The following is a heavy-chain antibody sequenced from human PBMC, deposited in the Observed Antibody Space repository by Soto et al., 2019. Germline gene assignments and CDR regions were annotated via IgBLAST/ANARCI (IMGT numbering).Heavy chain of an antibody. CDR2: INAGNGNT. CDR1: GYTFTSYA. CDR3: ARAFVVPAAIRSYYYYGMDV. V-gene: IGHV1-3*01. D-gene: IGHD2-2*02. Sequence: QVQLVQSGAEVKKPGASVKVSCKASGYTFTSYAMHWVRQDPGQRLEWMGWINAGNGNTKYSQKFQGRVSITRDTSASTAYMELSSLRSEDTAVYYCARAFVVPAAIRSYYYYGMDVWGQGTTVTVSS. J-gene: IGHJ6*02.